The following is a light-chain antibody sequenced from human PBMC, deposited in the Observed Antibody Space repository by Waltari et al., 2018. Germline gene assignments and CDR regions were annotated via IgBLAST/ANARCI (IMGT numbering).Light chain of an antibody. CDR2: DVS. CDR1: SSDVGGYNY. CDR3: CSYAGSSTLV. J-gene: IGLJ2*01. V-gene: IGLV2-23*02. Sequence: QSALTQPASVPGSPGQSITISCTGTSSDVGGYNYVSWYQQHPGKAPKLMIYDVSKRPSGVSNRFSGSKSGNTASLTISGLQAEDEADYYCCSYAGSSTLVFGGGTKLTVL.